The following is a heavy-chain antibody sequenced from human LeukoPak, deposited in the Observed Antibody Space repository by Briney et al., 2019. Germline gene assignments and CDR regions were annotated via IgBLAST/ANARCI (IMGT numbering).Heavy chain of an antibody. CDR2: INPNSGGT. D-gene: IGHD3-16*02. CDR3: ARAPANYDYVWGSYREYYFDY. V-gene: IGHV1-2*02. CDR1: GYTFTGYY. Sequence: GSSVKVSCKASGYTFTGYYMHWVRQAPGQGLEWMGWINPNSGGTKYAQKFQGRVTMTRDTSISTAYMELSRLRSDDTAVYYCARAPANYDYVWGSYREYYFDYWGQGTLVTVSS. J-gene: IGHJ4*02.